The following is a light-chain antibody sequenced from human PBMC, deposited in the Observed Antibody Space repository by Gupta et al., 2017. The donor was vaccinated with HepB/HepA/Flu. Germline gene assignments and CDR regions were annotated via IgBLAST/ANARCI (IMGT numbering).Light chain of an antibody. J-gene: IGLJ3*02. CDR1: NIGRKS. Sequence: SNVLTQPPSVSVAPGETATITCAGNNIGRKSVHWYQQKSGQAPILVVYDDTDRPSRSPERFSASNSDNAATLTISRVEAGDEADFYCQVFDPITSHIMFGGGTKLTVL. V-gene: IGLV3-21*02. CDR2: DDT. CDR3: QVFDPITSHIM.